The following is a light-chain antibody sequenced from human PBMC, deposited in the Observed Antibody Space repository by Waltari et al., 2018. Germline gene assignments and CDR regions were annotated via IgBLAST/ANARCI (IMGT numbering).Light chain of an antibody. CDR2: RSN. CDR1: SPNIGSNY. Sequence: QSVLTQPPSASGTPGQRVTISCSGSSPNIGSNYVYWYQQPPGTAPKLLIYRSNQRPSGVPDRVSGSKSGTSASLAISGLRSEDEADYYCAAWDDNLSGGVFGGGTKLTVL. V-gene: IGLV1-47*01. CDR3: AAWDDNLSGGV. J-gene: IGLJ3*02.